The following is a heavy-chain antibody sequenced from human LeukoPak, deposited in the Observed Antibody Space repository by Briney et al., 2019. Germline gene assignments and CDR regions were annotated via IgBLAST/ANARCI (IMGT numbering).Heavy chain of an antibody. Sequence: ASVTVSCKASGYTFTCYYMHWVRQAPGQGLEWMGWINPNSGGTNYAQKFQGRVTMTRDTSISTAYMELSRLRSDDTAVYYCARDLMTTVTSSPHWGQGTLVTVSS. J-gene: IGHJ4*02. CDR2: INPNSGGT. CDR3: ARDLMTTVTSSPH. V-gene: IGHV1-2*02. D-gene: IGHD4-17*01. CDR1: GYTFTCYY.